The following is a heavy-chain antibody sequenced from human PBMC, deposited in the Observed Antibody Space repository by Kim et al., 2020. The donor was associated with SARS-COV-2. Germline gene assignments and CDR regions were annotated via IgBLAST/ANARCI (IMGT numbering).Heavy chain of an antibody. CDR2: IYPGDSDT. J-gene: IGHJ6*02. D-gene: IGHD5-12*01. Sequence: GESLKISCKGSGYSFTSYWIGWVRQMPGKGLEWMGIIYPGDSDTRYSPSFQGQVTISADKSISTAYLQWSSLKASDTAMYYCARQDGYLIGYYYYYGMDVWGQGTTVTVSS. CDR3: ARQDGYLIGYYYYYGMDV. CDR1: GYSFTSYW. V-gene: IGHV5-51*01.